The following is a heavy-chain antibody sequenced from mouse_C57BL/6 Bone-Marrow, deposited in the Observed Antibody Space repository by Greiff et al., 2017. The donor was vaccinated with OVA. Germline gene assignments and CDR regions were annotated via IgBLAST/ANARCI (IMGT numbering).Heavy chain of an antibody. Sequence: EVQLQQSGPELVKPGASVKISCKASGYSFTGYYMHWVKPSHGNILDWIGYIYPYNGVSSYNQKFKGKATLTVDKSSSTAYMELRSLTSEDSAVNYCARDGSSSYYYAMDYWGQGTSVTVSS. D-gene: IGHD1-1*01. CDR1: GYSFTGYY. CDR3: ARDGSSSYYYAMDY. CDR2: IYPYNGVS. V-gene: IGHV1-31*01. J-gene: IGHJ4*01.